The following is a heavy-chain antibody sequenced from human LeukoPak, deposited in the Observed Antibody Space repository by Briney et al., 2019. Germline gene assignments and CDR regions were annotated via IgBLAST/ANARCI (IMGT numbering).Heavy chain of an antibody. CDR2: INPNGGGT. V-gene: IGHV1-2*02. D-gene: IGHD3-22*01. CDR3: ARRYHYDNSAYYYGFNH. Sequence: GASVKVSRKASGYTFTDYYMHWVRQAPGQGLEWMGWINPNGGGTNYAQKFQGRVTMTRDTSFNTGYMELSSLRSDDTAVYYCARRYHYDNSAYYYGFNHWGQGTLVTVSS. CDR1: GYTFTDYY. J-gene: IGHJ4*02.